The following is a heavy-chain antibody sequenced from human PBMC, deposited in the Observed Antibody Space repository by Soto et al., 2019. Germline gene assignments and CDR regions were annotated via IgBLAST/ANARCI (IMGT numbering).Heavy chain of an antibody. V-gene: IGHV4-61*01. CDR2: FYYTGST. Sequence: SETLSLTCTVSGGSVSSGNYYWSWIRQPPGKGLEWIGYFYYTGSTNYNPSLKSRVTISVDTSKNQFSLKLSSVTAADTAVYYCARQKRMAAGETYYYYGMDVWGQGTTVTVSS. CDR1: GGSVSSGNYY. J-gene: IGHJ6*02. D-gene: IGHD6-13*01. CDR3: ARQKRMAAGETYYYYGMDV.